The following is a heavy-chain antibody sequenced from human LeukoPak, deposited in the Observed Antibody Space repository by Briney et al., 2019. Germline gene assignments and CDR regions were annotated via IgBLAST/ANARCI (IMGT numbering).Heavy chain of an antibody. CDR3: ARARSQAVLDY. CDR1: GFTFSSYA. D-gene: IGHD4-17*01. V-gene: IGHV3-30-3*01. J-gene: IGHJ4*02. CDR2: ISYDGSNK. Sequence: GGSLRLSCAASGFTFSSYAMHWVRQAPGKGLEWVAVISYDGSNKYYADSVKGRFTISRDNSKNTLYLQMNSLRAGDTAVYYCARARSQAVLDYWGQGTLVTVSS.